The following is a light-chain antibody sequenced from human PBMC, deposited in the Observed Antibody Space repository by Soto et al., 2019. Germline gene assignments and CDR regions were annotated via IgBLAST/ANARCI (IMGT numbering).Light chain of an antibody. CDR2: DAS. CDR1: QSVSSS. J-gene: IGKJ4*01. V-gene: IGKV3-11*01. Sequence: EIVLTRSPATLSLSPGERATLSCRASQSVSSSLAWYQQRPGQAPRLLIYDASNRATAIPARFSGSGSGADFTLTISSLEPEDFAVYYCQQRSNWPSLGFGGGTNVDIK. CDR3: QQRSNWPSLG.